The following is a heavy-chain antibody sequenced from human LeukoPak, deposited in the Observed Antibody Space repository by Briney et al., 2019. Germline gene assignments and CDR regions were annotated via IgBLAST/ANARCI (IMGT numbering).Heavy chain of an antibody. CDR3: ATDSPETAAFDY. J-gene: IGHJ4*02. CDR1: GFSFSTYS. CDR2: IVGSSSNI. V-gene: IGHV3-48*04. Sequence: HPGGSLRLSCTASGFSFSTYSMNWVRQAPGKGLEWVSYIVGSSSNIYYADSVKGRFTISRDNAKNSLYLQMDSPRAEDTAVYYCATDSPETAAFDYWGQGTLVTVSS. D-gene: IGHD1-1*01.